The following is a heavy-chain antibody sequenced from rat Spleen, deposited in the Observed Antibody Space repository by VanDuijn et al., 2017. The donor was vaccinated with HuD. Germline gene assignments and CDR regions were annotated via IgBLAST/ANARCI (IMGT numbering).Heavy chain of an antibody. V-gene: IGHV5-29*01. CDR1: GFTFSDYG. CDR3: ARQGYNSYFDY. J-gene: IGHJ2*01. D-gene: IGHD1-4*01. Sequence: EVQLVESGGGLVQPGRSLKLSCAASGFTFSDYGMAWVRQAPKKGLEWVAYISYDGGSTFYRDPVKGRFTISKDNAKSTLYLQMDSLRSEDTATYYCARQGYNSYFDYWGQGVMVTVSS. CDR2: ISYDGGST.